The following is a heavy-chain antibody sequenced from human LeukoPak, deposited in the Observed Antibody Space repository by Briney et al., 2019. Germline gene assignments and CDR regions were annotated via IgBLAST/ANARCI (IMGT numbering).Heavy chain of an antibody. J-gene: IGHJ4*02. V-gene: IGHV1-2*02. Sequence: ASVKVSCKASGYTFNGYYMHWVRQAPGQGLEWMGWINPNSGGTNYAQKFQGRVTMSRDTSISTAYMELSRLRSDDTAVYYCARGRRYIAAAYFDYWGQGTLVTVSS. CDR3: ARGRRYIAAAYFDY. CDR2: INPNSGGT. D-gene: IGHD6-13*01. CDR1: GYTFNGYY.